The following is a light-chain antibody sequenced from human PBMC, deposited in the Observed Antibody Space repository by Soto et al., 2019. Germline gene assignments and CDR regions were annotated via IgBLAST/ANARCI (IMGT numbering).Light chain of an antibody. Sequence: QSVLTQPPSVSAAPGQKVTISCSGSSPNIGNNIVSWYQQLPGTAPTLLIYEDNKRPSGIPDRFSGSKSGTSATLGITGLQTGDEAEYYCGSWDSSLTGGVFGGGTKLTVL. V-gene: IGLV1-51*02. J-gene: IGLJ2*01. CDR1: SPNIGNNI. CDR3: GSWDSSLTGGV. CDR2: EDN.